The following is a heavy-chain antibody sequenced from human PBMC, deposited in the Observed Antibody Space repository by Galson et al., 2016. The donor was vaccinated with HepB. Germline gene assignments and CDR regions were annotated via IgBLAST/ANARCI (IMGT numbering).Heavy chain of an antibody. J-gene: IGHJ4*02. CDR2: IYSGGGT. D-gene: IGHD2-21*02. CDR3: ARGGASDASGY. CDR1: GFSVSNNY. V-gene: IGHV3-53*01. Sequence: SLRLSCAASGFSVSNNYMTWVRQAPGKGLEWVSLIYSGGGTSFADSVKGRFTISRDNSKNTLYLQMNSLRAEDTAVYYCARGGASDASGYWGQGTQVTVSS.